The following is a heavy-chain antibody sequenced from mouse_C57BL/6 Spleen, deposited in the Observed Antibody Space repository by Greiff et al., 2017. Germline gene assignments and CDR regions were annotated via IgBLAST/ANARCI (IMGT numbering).Heavy chain of an antibody. CDR2: IYPGSGNT. CDR3: ARRPIYHEYFDY. J-gene: IGHJ2*01. D-gene: IGHD6-5*01. Sequence: VQLQQSGAELVRPGASVKLSCKASVYTFTDYYINWVKQRPGKGLEWIARIYPGSGNTYYIEKFKGKATLTAEKSSSTAYLQLSSLTSEDSAVYCWARRPIYHEYFDYWGQGTTLTVSS. V-gene: IGHV1-76*01. CDR1: VYTFTDYY.